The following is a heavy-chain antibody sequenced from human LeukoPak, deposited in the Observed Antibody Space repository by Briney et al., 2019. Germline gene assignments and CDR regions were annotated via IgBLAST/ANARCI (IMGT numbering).Heavy chain of an antibody. J-gene: IGHJ4*02. CDR2: ISVSGATT. CDR3: ATGRMSPFDH. Sequence: AGSLRFSCAASGFTFSNYGMTWDRQAPGKGLEWVSGISVSGATTYYTESVEGRFTISRDTSKNTLYLQMNSLRVDDTAVYYCATGRMSPFDHWGQGTLVTVSS. D-gene: IGHD2/OR15-2a*01. CDR1: GFTFSNYG. V-gene: IGHV3-23*01.